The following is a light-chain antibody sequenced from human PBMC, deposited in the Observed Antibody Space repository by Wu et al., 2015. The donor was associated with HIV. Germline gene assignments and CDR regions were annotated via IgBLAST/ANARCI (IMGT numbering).Light chain of an antibody. CDR1: QSISSSY. J-gene: IGKJ5*01. CDR2: GAS. V-gene: IGKV3-20*01. Sequence: EIVLTQSPGTLSLSPGERATLSCRASQSISSSYLTWYQQKAGQAPRVLIYGASIRATGIPDRFSGSGSGTDFALTISRLEPEDFAVYYCQQYGGSPQVTFGQGTRLEI. CDR3: QQYGGSPQVT.